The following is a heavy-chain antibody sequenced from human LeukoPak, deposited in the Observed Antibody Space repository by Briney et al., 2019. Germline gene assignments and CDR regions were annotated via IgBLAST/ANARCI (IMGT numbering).Heavy chain of an antibody. CDR1: GGTFSSYA. Sequence: ASVKVSCKASGGTFSSYAISWVRQAPGQGLEWMGRINPDSGGTNYEQKLQDRVTMTRDTAITTAYMELSSLRSDDTAVYYCARGIVGATDLDYWGQGTLVTVSS. J-gene: IGHJ4*02. V-gene: IGHV1-2*06. CDR3: ARGIVGATDLDY. CDR2: INPDSGGT. D-gene: IGHD1-26*01.